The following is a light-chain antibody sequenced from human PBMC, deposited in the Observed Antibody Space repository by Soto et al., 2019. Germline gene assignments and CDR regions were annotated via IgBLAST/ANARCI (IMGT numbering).Light chain of an antibody. Sequence: EIVMTQSPATLSVSPGERASLSCSASQSVSSDLAWYHQKPGQAPRLIIYGASTRATGVPARFSGSGSGTEFTLTITSLQSEDFAVYYCQQYSNWPQWTFGQGTKVDIK. CDR1: QSVSSD. CDR2: GAS. V-gene: IGKV3-15*01. CDR3: QQYSNWPQWT. J-gene: IGKJ1*01.